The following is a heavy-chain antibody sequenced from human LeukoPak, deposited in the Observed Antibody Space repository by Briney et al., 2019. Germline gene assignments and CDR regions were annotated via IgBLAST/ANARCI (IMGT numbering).Heavy chain of an antibody. D-gene: IGHD2-2*01. CDR1: GFTFSDYY. J-gene: IGHJ4*02. V-gene: IGHV3-11*01. CDR2: ISSSGSTI. CDR3: AHGAMYQLDY. Sequence: GGSLRLSCAASGFTFSDYYMSWIRQAPGKGLEWVSHISSSGSTIYYADSVKGRFTISRDNAKNSLFLQMNSLRAEGTAVYYCAHGAMYQLDYWGQGTLVTVSS.